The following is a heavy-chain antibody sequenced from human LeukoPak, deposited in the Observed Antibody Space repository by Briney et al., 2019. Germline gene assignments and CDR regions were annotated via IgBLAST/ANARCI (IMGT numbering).Heavy chain of an antibody. CDR3: AKTSTYYDYVWGSPDY. J-gene: IGHJ4*02. CDR2: ISGSGGST. V-gene: IGHV3-23*01. D-gene: IGHD3-16*01. Sequence: GGSLRLSFAASGFTFSSYAMSWVRQAPGKGLEWVSAISGSGGSTYYADSVKGRFTISRDNSKNTLYLQMNSLRAEDTAVYYCAKTSTYYDYVWGSPDYWGQGTLVTVSS. CDR1: GFTFSSYA.